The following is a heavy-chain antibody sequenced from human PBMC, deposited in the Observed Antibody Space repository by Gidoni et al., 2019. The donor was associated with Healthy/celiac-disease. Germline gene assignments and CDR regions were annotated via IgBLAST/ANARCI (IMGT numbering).Heavy chain of an antibody. Sequence: RLSCAASGFTVSSNYMSWVRQAPGKGLEWVSVIYSGGSTYYADSVKGRFTISRDNSKNTLYLQMNSLRAEDTAVYYCARDLPRAAAFDYWGQGTLVTVSS. CDR2: IYSGGST. J-gene: IGHJ4*02. D-gene: IGHD6-13*01. CDR3: ARDLPRAAAFDY. V-gene: IGHV3-66*01. CDR1: GFTVSSNY.